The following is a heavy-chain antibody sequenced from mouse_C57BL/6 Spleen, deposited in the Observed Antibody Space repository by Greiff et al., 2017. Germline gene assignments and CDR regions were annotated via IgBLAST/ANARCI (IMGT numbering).Heavy chain of an antibody. Sequence: LQESGAELVKPGASVKISCKASGYAFSSYWMNWVKQRPGKGLEWIGQIYPGDGDTNYNGKFKGKATLTADKSSSTAYMQLSSLTSEDSAVYFCARGQSSYAMDYWGQGTSVTVSS. CDR1: GYAFSSYW. CDR3: ARGQSSYAMDY. J-gene: IGHJ4*01. D-gene: IGHD3-3*01. CDR2: IYPGDGDT. V-gene: IGHV1-80*01.